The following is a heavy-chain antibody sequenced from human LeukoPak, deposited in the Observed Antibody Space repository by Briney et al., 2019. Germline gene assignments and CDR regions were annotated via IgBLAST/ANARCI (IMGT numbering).Heavy chain of an antibody. Sequence: ASVKVSCKASGYTFTRYYMHWVRQAPGQGLEWMGIINPSGGGTSYSQKFQGRVTVTRDTSTSTVHMELSGLRSEDTAVYYCARDQEAFDYWGQGTLVTVSS. CDR2: INPSGGGT. J-gene: IGHJ4*02. V-gene: IGHV1-46*01. CDR3: ARDQEAFDY. CDR1: GYTFTRYY.